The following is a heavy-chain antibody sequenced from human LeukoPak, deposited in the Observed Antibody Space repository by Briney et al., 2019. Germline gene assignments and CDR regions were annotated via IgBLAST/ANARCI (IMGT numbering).Heavy chain of an antibody. CDR3: ARSTGPIDY. D-gene: IGHD1-1*01. CDR2: TYYRSKWYT. CDR1: GDIVSSNSAA. V-gene: IGHV6-1*01. Sequence: SQTLSLTCAISGDIVSSNSAAWNWIRQPPSRGLEWMGRTYYRSKWYTYYAVSVKSRISINRDTSKNQISLQLNSVTPEDTAVYYCARSTGPIDYWGQGTLVTVSS. J-gene: IGHJ4*02.